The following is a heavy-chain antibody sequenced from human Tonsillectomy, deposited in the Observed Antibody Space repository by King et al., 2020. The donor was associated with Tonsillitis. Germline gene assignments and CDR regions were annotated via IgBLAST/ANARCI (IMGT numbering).Heavy chain of an antibody. V-gene: IGHV3-23*04. Sequence: VQLVESGGGLVQPGRSLRLSCAASGFTYSSYAMSWVRQAPGKGLEVVSANSGSGGSTYYADSVKGRFTISRDNSKNTLYVQMNSLRAEDTAVYYCAKDLGRSYDFWSGYYPFDYWGQGTLVTVSS. CDR2: NSGSGGST. CDR1: GFTYSSYA. D-gene: IGHD3-3*01. J-gene: IGHJ4*02. CDR3: AKDLGRSYDFWSGYYPFDY.